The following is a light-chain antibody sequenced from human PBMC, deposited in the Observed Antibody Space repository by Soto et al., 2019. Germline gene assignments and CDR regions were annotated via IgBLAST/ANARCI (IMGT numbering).Light chain of an antibody. CDR2: RNN. CDR3: AAWDDNLSALV. J-gene: IGLJ2*01. CDR1: SSNIGTNF. Sequence: SVLTQPPSASGTPGQRVTISCSGGSSNIGTNFVSWYQLLPGTAPKLLIFRNNQRPSGVPDRFSGSRSGTSAPLAISGLRSEDEADYFCAAWDDNLSALVFGGGTKLTVL. V-gene: IGLV1-47*01.